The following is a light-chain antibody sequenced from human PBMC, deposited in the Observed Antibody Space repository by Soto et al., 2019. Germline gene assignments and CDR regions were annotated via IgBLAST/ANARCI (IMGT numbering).Light chain of an antibody. Sequence: QSVLTQPPSVSGAPGQRVTISCTGSSSNIGAGYDVHWYQQLPGTAPKLLIYGNSNRPSGVPDRFSGSKSGTSASLAITGLQAEDEADYFCQSYDSSLSYVSGTGTKVTVL. V-gene: IGLV1-40*01. J-gene: IGLJ1*01. CDR2: GNS. CDR3: QSYDSSLSYV. CDR1: SSNIGAGYD.